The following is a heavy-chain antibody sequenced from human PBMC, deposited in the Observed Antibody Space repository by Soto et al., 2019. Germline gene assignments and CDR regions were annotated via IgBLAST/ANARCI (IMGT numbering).Heavy chain of an antibody. CDR3: ATVGGNWNYVDH. J-gene: IGHJ4*02. CDR2: IYYTGST. V-gene: IGHV4-31*03. D-gene: IGHD1-20*01. Sequence: SETLSLTCTVSGGSISSGGYYCSWIRQHPEKGLEWIGYIYYTGSTYYNPSLKSRVTMSVDTSKNQFSLKLSSVTAADTAVYYCATVGGNWNYVDHWGQGTLVTVSS. CDR1: GGSISSGGYY.